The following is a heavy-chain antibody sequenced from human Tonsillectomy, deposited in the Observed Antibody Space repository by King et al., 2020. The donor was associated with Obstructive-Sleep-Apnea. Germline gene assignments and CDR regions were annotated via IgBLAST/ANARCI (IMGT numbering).Heavy chain of an antibody. Sequence: VQLVESGAEVKKPGASVKVSCKASGYTFTSYDINWVRQATGQGLEWMGWMNPNRGNTGYAQNIQGRVTMTRNTSISTAYMELSSLRSEETAVYYCARVQGYSYGSAYWGQGTLVTVSS. CDR2: MNPNRGNT. CDR1: GYTFTSYD. V-gene: IGHV1-8*01. CDR3: ARVQGYSYGSAY. D-gene: IGHD5-18*01. J-gene: IGHJ4*02.